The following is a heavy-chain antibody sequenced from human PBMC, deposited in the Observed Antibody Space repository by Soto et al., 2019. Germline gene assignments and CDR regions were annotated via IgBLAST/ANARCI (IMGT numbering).Heavy chain of an antibody. CDR2: INPNSGGT. V-gene: IGHV1-2*02. CDR3: AREIVVVVAATPPGGMDV. CDR1: GYTFTGYY. Sequence: ASVKVSCKASGYTFTGYYMHWVRQAPGQGLEWMGWINPNSGGTNYAQKFRGRVTMTRDTSISTAYMELSRLRSDDTAVYYCAREIVVVVAATPPGGMDVWGQGTTVTVSS. J-gene: IGHJ6*02. D-gene: IGHD2-15*01.